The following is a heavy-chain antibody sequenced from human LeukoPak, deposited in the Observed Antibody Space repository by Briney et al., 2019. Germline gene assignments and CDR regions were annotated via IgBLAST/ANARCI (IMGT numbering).Heavy chain of an antibody. CDR3: AREIDY. Sequence: GGSLRLSCAASGFTFSSYGMHWVRQAPGKGLEWVAFIRYDGSKKYYADSVKGRFTISRDNSKNTPYLQMNSLRAEDTAVYYCAREIDYWGQGTLVTVSS. V-gene: IGHV3-30*02. CDR2: IRYDGSKK. J-gene: IGHJ4*02. CDR1: GFTFSSYG.